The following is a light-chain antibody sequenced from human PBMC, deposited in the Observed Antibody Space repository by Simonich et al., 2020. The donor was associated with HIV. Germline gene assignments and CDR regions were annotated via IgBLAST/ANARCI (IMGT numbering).Light chain of an antibody. CDR3: QAWDSSTVV. Sequence: SYELTQPPSVSVSPGQTARNTCSGDALPKQYVYWYQRKPGQAPVLVIYKDSERPSGIPERFSGSRSGTVLTLTISGVQAEDEADYYCQAWDSSTVVFGGGTKLTVL. CDR1: ALPKQY. CDR2: KDS. V-gene: IGLV3-25*03. J-gene: IGLJ2*01.